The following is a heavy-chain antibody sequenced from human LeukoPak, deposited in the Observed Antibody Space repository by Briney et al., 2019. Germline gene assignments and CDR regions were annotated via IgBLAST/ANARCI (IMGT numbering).Heavy chain of an antibody. CDR1: GGSIGSDDYY. V-gene: IGHV4-39*01. D-gene: IGHD3-16*01. CDR2: IYYSGST. CDR3: ASYVWGSYFGPKRFDY. J-gene: IGHJ4*02. Sequence: SETLSLTCTVSGGSIGSDDYYWSWIRQPPGKGLEWIGCIYYSGSTYYNPSLKSRVTISVDTSKNQFSLKLSSVTAADTAVYYCASYVWGSYFGPKRFDYWGQGTLVTVSS.